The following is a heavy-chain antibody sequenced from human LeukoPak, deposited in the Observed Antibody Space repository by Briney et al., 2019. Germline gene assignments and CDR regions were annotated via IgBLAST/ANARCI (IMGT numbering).Heavy chain of an antibody. D-gene: IGHD3-22*01. J-gene: IGHJ4*02. V-gene: IGHV4-59*01. CDR3: ASHYYDSSGYSPFAY. CDR2: FYYSGST. CDR1: GGSISSYY. Sequence: KPSETLSLTCTVSGGSISSYYWSWIRQPPGKGLEWIGYFYYSGSTNYNPSLKSRVTMSVDTSKNQFSLKLSSVTAADTAVYYCASHYYDSSGYSPFAYGARGPGVTVSS.